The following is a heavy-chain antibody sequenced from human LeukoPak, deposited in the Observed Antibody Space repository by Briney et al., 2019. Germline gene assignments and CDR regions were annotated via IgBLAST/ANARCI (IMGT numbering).Heavy chain of an antibody. CDR1: GFTFSSYG. CDR2: ISGSGGST. V-gene: IGHV3-23*01. CDR3: AKEGHTLFQTTRYFDY. J-gene: IGHJ4*02. Sequence: GGSLRLSCAASGFTFSSYGMSWVRQAPGKGLEWVSVISGSGGSTFYADSVKGRFTISRDNSKNTLYLQMNSLRAEDTALYYCAKEGHTLFQTTRYFDYWGQGTLVTVSS. D-gene: IGHD1-14*01.